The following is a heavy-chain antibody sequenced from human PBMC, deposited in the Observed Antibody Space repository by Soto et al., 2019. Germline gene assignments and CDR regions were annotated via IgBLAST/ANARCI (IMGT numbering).Heavy chain of an antibody. CDR3: AREEAAAGIIHYGMDV. Sequence: QVQLVQSGAEVKKPGSSVKVSCKASGGTFSSYAISWVRQAPGQGLEWMGGIIPIFGTANYAQKFQGRVTITADESTSTAYMELSSLRSEDTAVYCCAREEAAAGIIHYGMDVWGQGTTVTVSS. D-gene: IGHD6-13*01. CDR1: GGTFSSYA. J-gene: IGHJ6*02. V-gene: IGHV1-69*01. CDR2: IIPIFGTA.